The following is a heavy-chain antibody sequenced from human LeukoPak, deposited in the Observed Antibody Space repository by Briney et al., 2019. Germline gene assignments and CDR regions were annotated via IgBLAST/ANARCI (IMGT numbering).Heavy chain of an antibody. J-gene: IGHJ4*02. CDR3: ASPGGSPADY. D-gene: IGHD3-16*01. CDR1: GFTFSSYG. V-gene: IGHV3-30*02. CDR2: IGYDGSN. Sequence: GGSLRLSCAASGFTFSSYGMHWVRQAPGKGLEWVAFIGYDGSNNSVKGRFTISRDNSKNTLYLQMNSLRAEDTAVYYCASPGGSPADYWGQGTLVTVSS.